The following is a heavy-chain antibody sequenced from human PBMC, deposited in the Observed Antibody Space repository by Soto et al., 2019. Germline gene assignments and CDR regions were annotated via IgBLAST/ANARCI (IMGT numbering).Heavy chain of an antibody. CDR2: ISWNSNSI. Sequence: EVQVVESGGGLIQPGRSLRLSCAASGFTFDDYAMHWVRLAPGKGLEWVSGISWNSNSIGYADSVKGRFTISRDNAKNYLYLQMNSLRPEDTALYYCAKGVSHAVDMWGQGTVVTVSS. J-gene: IGHJ3*02. CDR3: AKGVSHAVDM. CDR1: GFTFDDYA. V-gene: IGHV3-9*01. D-gene: IGHD2-8*01.